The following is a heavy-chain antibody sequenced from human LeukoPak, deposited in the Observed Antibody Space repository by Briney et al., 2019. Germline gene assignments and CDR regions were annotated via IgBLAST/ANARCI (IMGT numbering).Heavy chain of an antibody. Sequence: SETLSLTCTVSVGSVSSSTYYWGWIRQPPGKWLEWIGSIYYSGSTYYNPSLKIRVTISVDTSKNQFSLKLTSVTAADTAVYYCARDDYGASNWFDPWGQGNLVSVSS. J-gene: IGHJ5*02. CDR3: ARDDYGASNWFDP. CDR1: VGSVSSSTYY. CDR2: IYYSGST. D-gene: IGHD4-17*01. V-gene: IGHV4-39*02.